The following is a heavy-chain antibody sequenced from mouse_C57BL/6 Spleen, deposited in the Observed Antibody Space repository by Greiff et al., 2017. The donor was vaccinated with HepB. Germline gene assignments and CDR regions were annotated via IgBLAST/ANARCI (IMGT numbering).Heavy chain of an antibody. CDR1: GYTFTTYP. Sequence: VKLMESGAELVKPGASVKMSCKASGYTFTTYPIEWMKQNHGKSLEWIGNFHPYNDDTKYNEKFKGKATLTVEKSSSTVYLELSRLTSDDSAVYYCAREGDGSSSGGFDVWGTGTTVTVSS. D-gene: IGHD1-1*01. J-gene: IGHJ1*03. CDR3: AREGDGSSSGGFDV. CDR2: FHPYNDDT. V-gene: IGHV1-47*01.